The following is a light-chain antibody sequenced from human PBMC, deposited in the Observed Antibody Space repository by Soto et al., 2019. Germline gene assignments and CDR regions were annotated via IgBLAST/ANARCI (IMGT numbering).Light chain of an antibody. CDR1: QSVSSK. J-gene: IGKJ4*01. V-gene: IGKV3-15*01. CDR3: QQYDNWPLT. Sequence: EIVMTQSPATLYVSPGEKATLSCRASQSVSSKLAWYQQKPGQAPRLLIYGASTRATGIPARFSGSGSGTEFTLTISSLQSEDFEVYYCQQYDNWPLTFGGGAKVEIK. CDR2: GAS.